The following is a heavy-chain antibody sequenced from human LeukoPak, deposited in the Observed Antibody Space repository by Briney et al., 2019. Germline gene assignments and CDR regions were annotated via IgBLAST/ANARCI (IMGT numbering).Heavy chain of an antibody. CDR1: GFTFSSYE. J-gene: IGHJ4*02. Sequence: PGGSLRLSCAASGFTFSSYEMNWVRQAPGKGLEWVSYISSSGTTIYYADSVKGRFTISRDNAKDSLYLQMNSLRAEDTAIYYCARDPVCDYWGRGTLVTVSS. CDR3: ARDPVCDY. CDR2: ISSSGTTI. V-gene: IGHV3-48*03.